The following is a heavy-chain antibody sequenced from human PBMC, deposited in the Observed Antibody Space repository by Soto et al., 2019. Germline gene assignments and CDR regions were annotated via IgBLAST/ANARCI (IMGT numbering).Heavy chain of an antibody. D-gene: IGHD3-16*02. J-gene: IGHJ6*02. Sequence: PGGSLRLSCAASGFAFNSHSMTWVRQAPGKGLEWVSSISISSGYIYYADSVRGRFTISRDNSKNSLSLEMNSLRVDDTAVYFCARAPLLSSRHVNSLYYYGMDVWGPGTTVTVSS. CDR2: ISISSGYI. V-gene: IGHV3-21*01. CDR1: GFAFNSHS. CDR3: ARAPLLSSRHVNSLYYYGMDV.